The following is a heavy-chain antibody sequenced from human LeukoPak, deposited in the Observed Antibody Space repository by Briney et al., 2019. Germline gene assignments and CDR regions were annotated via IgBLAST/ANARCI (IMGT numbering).Heavy chain of an antibody. V-gene: IGHV4-59*08. Sequence: SETLSLTCTVSGGSISSYYWSWIRQPPGKGLEWIGSIYYSGSTNYNPSLKSRVTISVDTSKNQFSLKLSSVTAADTAVYYCARLQIVGATTRLFYGMDVWGQGTTVTVSS. CDR1: GGSISSYY. CDR3: ARLQIVGATTRLFYGMDV. J-gene: IGHJ6*02. D-gene: IGHD1-26*01. CDR2: IYYSGST.